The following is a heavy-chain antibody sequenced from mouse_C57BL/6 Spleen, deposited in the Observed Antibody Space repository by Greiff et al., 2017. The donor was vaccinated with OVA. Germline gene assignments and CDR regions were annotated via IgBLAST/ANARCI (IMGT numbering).Heavy chain of an antibody. Sequence: EVQLQQSGPELVKPGASVKISCKASGYTFTDYYMNWVKQSHGKSLEWIGDINPNNGGTSYNQKFKGKATLTVDKSSSTAYMELRSLTSEDSAVYYCARKEMIMRYFDYWGQGTTLTVSS. J-gene: IGHJ2*01. CDR3: ARKEMIMRYFDY. V-gene: IGHV1-26*01. CDR1: GYTFTDYY. CDR2: INPNNGGT. D-gene: IGHD2-4*01.